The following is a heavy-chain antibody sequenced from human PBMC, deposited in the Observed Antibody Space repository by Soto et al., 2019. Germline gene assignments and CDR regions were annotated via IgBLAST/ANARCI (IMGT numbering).Heavy chain of an antibody. CDR1: GFTFSSYA. CDR3: AKENTPDYGDYVDY. CDR2: ISGSGTST. D-gene: IGHD4-17*01. V-gene: IGHV3-23*01. J-gene: IGHJ4*02. Sequence: EVQLLESGGGLVQPGGSLRLSCADSGFTFSSYAMSWVRQAPGKGLKWISSISGSGTSTYYADSVKGRFTISRDNSKNTMYLQMNSLRAEDTALYFCAKENTPDYGDYVDYWGQGTLVTVSS.